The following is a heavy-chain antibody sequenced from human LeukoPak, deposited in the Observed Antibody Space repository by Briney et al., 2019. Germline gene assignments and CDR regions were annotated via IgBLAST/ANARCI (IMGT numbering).Heavy chain of an antibody. V-gene: IGHV1-69*13. J-gene: IGHJ5*02. CDR3: ARGDDVTGYYPCWFDP. CDR2: IIPIFGTA. D-gene: IGHD3-9*01. Sequence: ASVKVSCKASGGTFSSYAISWVRQAPGQGLEWMGGIIPIFGTANYAQKFQGRVTITADESTSTAYMELSSLRSEDTAVYYCARGDDVTGYYPCWFDPWGPGTLVTVSS. CDR1: GGTFSSYA.